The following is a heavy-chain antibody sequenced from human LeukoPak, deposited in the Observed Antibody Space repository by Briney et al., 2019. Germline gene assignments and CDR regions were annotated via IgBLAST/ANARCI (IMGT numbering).Heavy chain of an antibody. D-gene: IGHD2-2*01. Sequence: SETLSLTCTVSGGSISSYYWSWIRQPAGKGLEWIGHIYYSGSTNYNPSLKSRVTISVDTSKNQFSLKLSSVTAADTAVYYCAPHASSQQSSASPLFEYWGERELGTVSS. CDR1: GGSISSYY. V-gene: IGHV4-59*01. CDR2: IYYSGST. J-gene: IGHJ4*02. CDR3: APHASSQQSSASPLFEY.